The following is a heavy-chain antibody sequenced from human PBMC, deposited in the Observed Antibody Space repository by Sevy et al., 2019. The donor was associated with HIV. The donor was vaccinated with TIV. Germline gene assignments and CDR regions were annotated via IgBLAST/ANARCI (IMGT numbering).Heavy chain of an antibody. D-gene: IGHD3-22*01. CDR1: GYTLNKLS. V-gene: IGHV1-24*01. CDR3: AATKDYYESSGPPFDY. Sequence: ASVKVSCKVSGYTLNKLSMHWVRQAPGKWLEWMGSFDPEDGETFYAQKFQGRATMTEDTSTDTAYMELSSLRSEDTAVYYCAATKDYYESSGPPFDYWGQGTLVTDSS. CDR2: FDPEDGET. J-gene: IGHJ4*02.